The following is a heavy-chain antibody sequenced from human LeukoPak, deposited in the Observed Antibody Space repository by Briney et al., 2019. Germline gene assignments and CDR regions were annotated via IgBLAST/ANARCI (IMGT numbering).Heavy chain of an antibody. D-gene: IGHD2-2*01. CDR1: GYSFPSYG. CDR3: ARIAVVVPTGIVGSYFNYMDV. Sequence: AASVKVSCKASGYSFPSYGITWVRQAPGQGLEWMGRISVYNGHTTYAQNFQGRVTMTTETSTSTAYLEVRSLRSDDTARYYCARIAVVVPTGIVGSYFNYMDVWGEGTTVTVSS. CDR2: ISVYNGHT. J-gene: IGHJ6*03. V-gene: IGHV1-18*01.